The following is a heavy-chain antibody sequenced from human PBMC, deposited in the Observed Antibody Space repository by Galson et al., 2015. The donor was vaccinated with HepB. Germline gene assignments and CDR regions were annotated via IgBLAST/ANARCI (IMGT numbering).Heavy chain of an antibody. J-gene: IGHJ5*02. D-gene: IGHD3-10*01. CDR3: AHNGTGGMVRGVHPKFDP. CDR1: GFSLSTSGVG. CDR2: IYWKDDK. Sequence: PALVKPTQTLTLTCTFSGFSLSTSGVGVGWIRQPPGKALEWLALIYWKDDKRYSPSLKSRLTITKDTSKNQVVLTMTNMDPVDTATYYCAHNGTGGMVRGVHPKFDPWGQGTLVTVSS. V-gene: IGHV2-5*01.